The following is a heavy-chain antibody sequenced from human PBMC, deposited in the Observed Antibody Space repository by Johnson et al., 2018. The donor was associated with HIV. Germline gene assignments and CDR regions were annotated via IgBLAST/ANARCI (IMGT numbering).Heavy chain of an antibody. Sequence: QVQLVESGGGVVQPGRSLRLSCAASGFTFSSYAMHWVRQAPGKGLEWVAVISYDGSNKYYADSVKGRFTISRDNSKNTLYLQMNSLRAEDTAVYYCEGSSDANDAVDIWGQGTMVTVSS. CDR2: ISYDGSNK. V-gene: IGHV3-30-3*01. J-gene: IGHJ3*02. CDR1: GFTFSSYA. D-gene: IGHD2-2*01. CDR3: EGSSDANDAVDI.